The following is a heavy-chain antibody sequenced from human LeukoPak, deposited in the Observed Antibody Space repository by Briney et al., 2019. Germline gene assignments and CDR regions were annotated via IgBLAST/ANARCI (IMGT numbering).Heavy chain of an antibody. D-gene: IGHD5-12*01. Sequence: GASVKVSCKASGYTFTGYYMHWVRQAPGQGLEWMGWINPNSGGTNYAQKFQGRVTLTRDTSISTAYMELTRLRFDDTAMYYCARDLAWGSGYDLDYWGPGTLVIVSS. CDR2: INPNSGGT. CDR1: GYTFTGYY. CDR3: ARDLAWGSGYDLDY. J-gene: IGHJ4*01. V-gene: IGHV1-2*02.